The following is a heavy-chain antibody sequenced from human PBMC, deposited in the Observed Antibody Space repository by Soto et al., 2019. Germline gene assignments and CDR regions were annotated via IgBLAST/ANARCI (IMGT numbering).Heavy chain of an antibody. Sequence: PGESLKISCKVSGYSFTTYWIGWVRQMPGKGLEWMGIINPGDSDTRYSPSFQGQVTLSVDKSISTAYLQWSSLEASDTAIYYCAKQGPTGSFDYWGQGTLVTVSS. D-gene: IGHD1-1*01. CDR3: AKQGPTGSFDY. V-gene: IGHV5-51*01. J-gene: IGHJ4*02. CDR2: INPGDSDT. CDR1: GYSFTTYW.